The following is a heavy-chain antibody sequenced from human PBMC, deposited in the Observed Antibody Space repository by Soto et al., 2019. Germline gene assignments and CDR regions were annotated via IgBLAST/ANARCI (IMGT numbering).Heavy chain of an antibody. CDR3: ERGIYCSGGICFPHGYYYYGMDV. V-gene: IGHV4-30-4*01. CDR2: ISYSGGT. CDR1: RGSLNTINNY. D-gene: IGHD2-15*01. Sequence: PSRTLSLTCTVSRGSLNTINNYWSWIRQPPGKGLEWIGFISYSGGTYYNPSLMSRLTISLHTSTNRFSLLLTCVPAADTAVYHCERGIYCSGGICFPHGYYYYGMDVWGQGTAVTGSS. J-gene: IGHJ6*02.